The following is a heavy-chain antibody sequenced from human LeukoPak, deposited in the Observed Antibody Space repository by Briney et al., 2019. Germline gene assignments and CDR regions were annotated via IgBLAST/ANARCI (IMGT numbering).Heavy chain of an antibody. CDR1: GFTFSSYA. Sequence: GGSLRLSCAASGFTFSSYAMSWVRQTPGKGLVWVSRINTDGTVTDYADSVKGRFTVSRDNAKKTLYLQMNSLRPEDTAIYYCARDSMTTVTDWGQGTLVTVSS. D-gene: IGHD4-17*01. V-gene: IGHV3-74*01. CDR2: INTDGTVT. J-gene: IGHJ4*02. CDR3: ARDSMTTVTD.